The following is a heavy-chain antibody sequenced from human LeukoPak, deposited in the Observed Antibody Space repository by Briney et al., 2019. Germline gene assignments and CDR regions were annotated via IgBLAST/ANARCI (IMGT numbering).Heavy chain of an antibody. CDR3: ARYYDLLTGYRD. D-gene: IGHD3-9*01. CDR2: ISYDGRKK. J-gene: IGHJ4*02. CDR1: GSTFSSFA. Sequence: GGSLRLSCAASGSTFSSFAMHWVRQAPGKGREWVGVISYDGRKKYYADSVKGRFTIPRDNSRNTLYLQMNSPRAEDTAVYYCARYYDLLTGYRDWGQGTLVTVSS. V-gene: IGHV3-30*04.